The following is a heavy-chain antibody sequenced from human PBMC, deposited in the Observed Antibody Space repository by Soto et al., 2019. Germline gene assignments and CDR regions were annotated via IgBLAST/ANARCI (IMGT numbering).Heavy chain of an antibody. CDR2: FDPEDGGP. Sequence: ASVKVSCKVSGFALTALSMHWVRLAPGKGLEWMGGFDPEDGGPIFAQNFQGRVTMTADTSTGTAYMELSSLRSEDTAVYYCASRNYNFSMDVWGKGTTVTVSS. CDR1: GFALTALS. CDR3: ASRNYNFSMDV. J-gene: IGHJ6*04. V-gene: IGHV1-24*01. D-gene: IGHD3-3*01.